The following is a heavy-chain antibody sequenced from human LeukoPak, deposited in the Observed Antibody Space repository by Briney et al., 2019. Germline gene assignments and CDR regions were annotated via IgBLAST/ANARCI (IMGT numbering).Heavy chain of an antibody. D-gene: IGHD4-17*01. CDR3: ATDTGHGYFES. J-gene: IGHJ4*02. CDR2: IRQEGSKK. CDR1: GFIFSNYW. V-gene: IGHV3-7*01. Sequence: QSGGSLRLSCAAFGFIFSNYWMSWLRQAPGKGLEWVANIRQEGSKKNYVDSVEGRFTISRDNAQNSVYLQMTSLRAEDTAVYYCATDTGHGYFESWGQGTLVTVSS.